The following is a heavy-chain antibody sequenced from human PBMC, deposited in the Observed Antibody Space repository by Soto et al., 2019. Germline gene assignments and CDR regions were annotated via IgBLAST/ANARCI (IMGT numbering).Heavy chain of an antibody. D-gene: IGHD4-17*01. CDR2: IKQDGSEK. J-gene: IGHJ6*03. CDR3: ARKVVYGDYPYYYYYYYMDV. V-gene: IGHV3-7*01. Sequence: GGSLRLSCAASGFTFSSYWMSWVRQAPGKGLEWVANIKQDGSEKYYVDSVKGRFTISRDNAKNSLYLQMNSLRAEDTAVYYCARKVVYGDYPYYYYYYYMDVWGKGTTVTVSS. CDR1: GFTFSSYW.